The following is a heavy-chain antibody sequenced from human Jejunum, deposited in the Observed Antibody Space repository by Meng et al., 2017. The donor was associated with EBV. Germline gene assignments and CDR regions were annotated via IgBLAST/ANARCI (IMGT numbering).Heavy chain of an antibody. CDR3: ARGGGSRSWSFDY. CDR1: GFTFSGFA. J-gene: IGHJ4*02. V-gene: IGHV3-30-3*01. D-gene: IGHD6-13*01. CDR2: TSYDETDK. Sequence: GQLVEAGGGVVQPGRSLRLSCEASGFTFSGFAMHWVRQAPGKGLEWVALTSYDETDKYYADSVKGRFIISRDNSNNTLSLQMNSLRAEDSAVYYCARGGGSRSWSFDYWGQGTLVTVSS.